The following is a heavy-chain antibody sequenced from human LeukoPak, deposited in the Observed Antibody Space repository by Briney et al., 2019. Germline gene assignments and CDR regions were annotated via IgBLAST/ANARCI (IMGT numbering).Heavy chain of an antibody. J-gene: IGHJ4*02. V-gene: IGHV1-69*04. CDR2: IIPILGIA. CDR1: GGTFSSYA. CDR3: ARDQYSSSSSDY. Sequence: SVKVSCKASGGTFSSYAISWVRQAPGQGLEWMGRIIPILGIANYAQKFQGRVTITADKSTSTAYMELSSLRSEGTAVYYCARDQYSSSSSDYWGQGTLVTVSS. D-gene: IGHD6-6*01.